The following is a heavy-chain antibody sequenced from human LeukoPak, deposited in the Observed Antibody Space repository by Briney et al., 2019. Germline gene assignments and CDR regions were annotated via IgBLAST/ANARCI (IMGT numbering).Heavy chain of an antibody. CDR2: ISSISNYT. CDR3: ARGPVVPAANDAFAAFDI. CDR1: GFTFSDYY. J-gene: IGHJ3*02. V-gene: IGHV3-11*06. Sequence: TGGSLRLSCAASGFTFSDYYMSWMRQAPGKGLEWVSYISSISNYTNSADSVKGRFNISRDNAKNSLYLQMNSLRAEDTAVYYCARGPVVPAANDAFAAFDIWGQGTMVTVSS. D-gene: IGHD2-2*01.